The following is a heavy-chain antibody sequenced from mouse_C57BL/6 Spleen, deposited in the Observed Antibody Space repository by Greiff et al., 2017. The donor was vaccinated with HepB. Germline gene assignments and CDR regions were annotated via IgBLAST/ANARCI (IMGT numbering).Heavy chain of an antibody. CDR3: ARNSQLRLWWYFDV. CDR2: INPNYGTT. Sequence: VQLQQSGPELVKPGASVKISCKASGYSFTDYNMNWVKQSDGKSLEWIGVINPNYGTTSYNQKFKGKATLTVDQSSSTAYMQLNSLTSEDSAVYYCARNSQLRLWWYFDVWGTGTTVTVSS. V-gene: IGHV1-39*01. J-gene: IGHJ1*03. CDR1: GYSFTDYN. D-gene: IGHD3-2*02.